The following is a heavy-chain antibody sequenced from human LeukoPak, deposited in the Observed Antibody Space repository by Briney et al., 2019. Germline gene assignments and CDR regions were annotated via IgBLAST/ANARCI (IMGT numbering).Heavy chain of an antibody. Sequence: SETLSLTCTVSGGSISNYFWTWIRQPPGKGLEWFGYIDYSGSTNYNPSLKSRVTISVDTSKSQSSRKLSSVTATDTAVYYCTASPMVRGASLNHWGQGTLVSVSS. J-gene: IGHJ5*02. CDR2: IDYSGST. CDR1: GGSISNYF. CDR3: TASPMVRGASLNH. V-gene: IGHV4-59*01. D-gene: IGHD3-10*01.